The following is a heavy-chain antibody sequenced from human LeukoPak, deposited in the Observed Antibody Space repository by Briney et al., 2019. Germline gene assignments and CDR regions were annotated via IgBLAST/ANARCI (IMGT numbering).Heavy chain of an antibody. J-gene: IGHJ5*02. CDR3: ARSPPPPTTVITPGSFNNWFDP. Sequence: SVKVSCKASGYTFTNYAISWVRQAPGQGLEWMGGIIPIFDTANYAQKFQGRVTITADESTSTAYMELSSLRSEDTAVYYCARSPPPPTTVITPGSFNNWFDPWGQGTLVTVSS. CDR1: GYTFTNYA. V-gene: IGHV1-69*13. CDR2: IIPIFDTA. D-gene: IGHD4-23*01.